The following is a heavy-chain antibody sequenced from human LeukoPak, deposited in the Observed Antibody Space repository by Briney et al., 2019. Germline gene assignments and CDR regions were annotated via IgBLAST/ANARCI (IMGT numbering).Heavy chain of an antibody. V-gene: IGHV4-4*07. CDR3: ARDGIYYDRSGYSPSAPI. CDR1: GGSISSYH. CDR2: IYTSGST. J-gene: IGHJ3*02. Sequence: PSETLSLTCTVSGGSISSYHWSWIRQPAGKGLEWIGRIYTSGSTNYNPSLKSRVTISVDTSKNQFSLKLSSVTAADTAVYYCARDGIYYDRSGYSPSAPIWGQGTMVTVSS. D-gene: IGHD3-22*01.